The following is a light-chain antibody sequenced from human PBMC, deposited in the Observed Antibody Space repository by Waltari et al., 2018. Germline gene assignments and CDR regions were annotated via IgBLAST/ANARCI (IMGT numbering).Light chain of an antibody. CDR2: KAS. J-gene: IGKJ5*01. CDR1: QSISDW. CDR3: QPYNSYSIM. V-gene: IGKV1-5*03. Sequence: DIQMTQSPSTLSASVGDRVTITCRASQSISDWLAWYQQKPGKAPKLLIYKASSLESGVPSRVSGSGSGTEFTLTISSLQPDDFATYYCQPYNSYSIMFGQGTRLEIK.